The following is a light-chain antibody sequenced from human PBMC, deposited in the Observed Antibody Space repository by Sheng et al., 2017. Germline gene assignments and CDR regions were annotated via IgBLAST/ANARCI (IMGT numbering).Light chain of an antibody. CDR1: QGISSF. CDR3: QQYNNYPLT. J-gene: IGKJ1*01. CDR2: AAS. Sequence: IQLTQSPSSLSASVGDRVTITCRASQGISSFLAWYQQKPGRAPKLLIYAASTLQSGVPSRFSGSGSGTDFTLTISSLQPEDCATYYCQQYNNYPLTFGQGTKVEIK. V-gene: IGKV1-9*01.